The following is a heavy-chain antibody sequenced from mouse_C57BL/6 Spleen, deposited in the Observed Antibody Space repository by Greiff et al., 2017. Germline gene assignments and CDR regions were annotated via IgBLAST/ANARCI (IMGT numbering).Heavy chain of an antibody. Sequence: EVQGVESGGGLVKPGGSLKLSCAASGFTFSDYGMHWVRQAPEKGLEWVAYISSGSSTIYYADTVKGRFTISRDNAKHTLFLQMTSLRSEDTAMYYCATMITYYAMDDWGQGTSVTVSS. D-gene: IGHD2-4*01. CDR3: ATMITYYAMDD. CDR2: ISSGSSTI. CDR1: GFTFSDYG. J-gene: IGHJ4*01. V-gene: IGHV5-17*01.